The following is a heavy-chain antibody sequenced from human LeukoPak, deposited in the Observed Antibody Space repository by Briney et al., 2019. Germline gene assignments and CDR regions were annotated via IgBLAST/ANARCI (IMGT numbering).Heavy chain of an antibody. CDR1: GFTFSSYA. J-gene: IGHJ4*02. CDR2: ISGSGGYT. CDR3: ARDERLLSFLK. Sequence: PGGSLRLSCAASGFTFSSYAMSWVRQAPGKGLEWVSAISGSGGYTYYADSVKGRVAISRDDSKSTLYLQMNSLRAEDTAIYYCARDERLLSFLKWGQGTLVTVSS. D-gene: IGHD3-3*01. V-gene: IGHV3-23*01.